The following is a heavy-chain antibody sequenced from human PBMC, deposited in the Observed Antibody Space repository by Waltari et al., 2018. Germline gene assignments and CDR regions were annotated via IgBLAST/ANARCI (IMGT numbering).Heavy chain of an antibody. V-gene: IGHV3-30*18. CDR1: GFTFSSYG. CDR3: AKDHYYDFWSGYRYYYYMDV. Sequence: QVQLVESGGGVVQPGRSLRLSCAASGFTFSSYGMHWVRQAPGKGLEWVAVISYDGSKKYYADSVKGRFTISRDNSKNTLYLQMNSLRAEDTAVYYCAKDHYYDFWSGYRYYYYMDVWGKGTTVTISS. CDR2: ISYDGSKK. J-gene: IGHJ6*03. D-gene: IGHD3-3*01.